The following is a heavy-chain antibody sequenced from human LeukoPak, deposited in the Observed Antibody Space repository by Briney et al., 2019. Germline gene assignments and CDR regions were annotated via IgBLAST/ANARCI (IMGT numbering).Heavy chain of an antibody. V-gene: IGHV3-43D*03. CDR3: AVGYSSSWLDY. J-gene: IGHJ4*02. CDR1: GFTFDDYA. CDR2: ISWDGGST. D-gene: IGHD6-13*01. Sequence: GGSLSLSCAASGFTFDDYAMHWVRQAPGKGLEWVSLISWDGGSTYYADSVKGRFTISRDNSKNSLYLQMNSLRAEDTALYYCAVGYSSSWLDYWGQGTLVTVSS.